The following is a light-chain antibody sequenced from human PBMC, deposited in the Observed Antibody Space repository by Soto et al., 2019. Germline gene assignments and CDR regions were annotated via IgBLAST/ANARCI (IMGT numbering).Light chain of an antibody. J-gene: IGLJ1*01. Sequence: QSALTQPASVSGSPGQSITISCTGTNSDIGTYNLVSWYQQHPGKAPRFLIYEGTQRPSGVSNRFSGSKSGNTASLTISGLQAEDEADYYCCSYAGSYTYVFGTGTKVTVL. CDR3: CSYAGSYTYV. V-gene: IGLV2-23*01. CDR2: EGT. CDR1: NSDIGTYNL.